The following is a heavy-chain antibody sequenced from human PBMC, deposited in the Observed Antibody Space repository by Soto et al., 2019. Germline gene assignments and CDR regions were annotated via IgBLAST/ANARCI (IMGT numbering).Heavy chain of an antibody. CDR1: GDSISSYY. CDR3: ALRSRAVVPEY. J-gene: IGHJ4*02. V-gene: IGHV4-59*12. CDR2: LYYGRSA. Sequence: QVQLQESGPGLVKPSETLSLTCAVSGDSISSYYCMWIRQPPGKGLESIGYLYYGRSANYNPSLQSRVTFSGDTSTNQRSLPLSSMPAADTAVHYCALRSRAVVPEYWGQGTLVTVSS. D-gene: IGHD3-22*01.